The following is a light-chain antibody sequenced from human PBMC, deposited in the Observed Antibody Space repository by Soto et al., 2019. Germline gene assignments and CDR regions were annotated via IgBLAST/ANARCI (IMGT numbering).Light chain of an antibody. CDR1: QSVRNN. CDR2: GAS. Sequence: EIVMTQSPATLSVCPGERATLSCRASQSVRNNLAWYQQKPGQDPSLLIYGASTRATGIPARFSGSGSGTEFNLTISRLQSEDFAVYLCHQYNNWTRTFGQGTRLEIK. CDR3: HQYNNWTRT. J-gene: IGKJ5*01. V-gene: IGKV3-15*01.